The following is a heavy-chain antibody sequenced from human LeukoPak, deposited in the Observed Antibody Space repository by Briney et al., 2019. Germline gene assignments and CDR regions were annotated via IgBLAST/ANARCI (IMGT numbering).Heavy chain of an antibody. V-gene: IGHV4-59*01. CDR1: GGSISSYY. CDR3: ARGFGGGGSGSYFDY. CDR2: IYYSGST. Sequence: PSETLSLTCTVSGGSISSYYWSWIRQPPGKGLEWIGYIYYSGSTNYNPSLKSRVTISVDTSKNQFSLKLSSVTAADTAVYYCARGFGGGGSGSYFDYWGQGTLVTVSS. D-gene: IGHD3-10*01. J-gene: IGHJ4*02.